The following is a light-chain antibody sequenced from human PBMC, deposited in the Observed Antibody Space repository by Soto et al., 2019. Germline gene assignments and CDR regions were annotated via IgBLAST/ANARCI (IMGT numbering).Light chain of an antibody. V-gene: IGKV3-15*01. J-gene: IGKJ4*01. Sequence: EIVMTQSPATLSVSPGDRVTLSCRASQCVRSNSAWYQQKPGQAPRLLIYGASLRATGIPARFSGSGYGTEFTLTISSLKSEDFAVYYCHQYNNWPLTFGGGTKV. CDR2: GAS. CDR1: QCVRSN. CDR3: HQYNNWPLT.